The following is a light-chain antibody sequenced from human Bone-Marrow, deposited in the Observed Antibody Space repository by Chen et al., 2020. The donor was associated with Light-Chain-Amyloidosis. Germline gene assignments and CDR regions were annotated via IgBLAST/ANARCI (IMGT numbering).Light chain of an antibody. V-gene: IGKV1-39*01. CDR2: TAS. CDR1: QNINSY. J-gene: IGKJ2*01. Sequence: DIQMTQSPSSLSASVGDRVTITCRAMQNINSYLNWNQQKTGQPPKLLIYTASNLQSGVPSRFSGSRSGTDCTLTIISLQPEDFATYYCQQSYQFIYTFGQGTQLDIK. CDR3: QQSYQFIYT.